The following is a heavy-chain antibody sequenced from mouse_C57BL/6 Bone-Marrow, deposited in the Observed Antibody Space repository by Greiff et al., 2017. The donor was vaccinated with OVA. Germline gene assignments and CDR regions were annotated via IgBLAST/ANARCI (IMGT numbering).Heavy chain of an antibody. CDR3: TRGDYGNPYAMDY. V-gene: IGHV5-9-1*02. Sequence: EVKLVESGEGLVKPGGSLKLSCAASGFTFSSYAMSWVRQTPEKRLEWVAYISSGGDYIYYADTVKGRFTISRDNARNTLYLQMSSLKSEDTAMYYCTRGDYGNPYAMDYWGQGTSVTVSS. D-gene: IGHD2-1*01. J-gene: IGHJ4*01. CDR1: GFTFSSYA. CDR2: ISSGGDYI.